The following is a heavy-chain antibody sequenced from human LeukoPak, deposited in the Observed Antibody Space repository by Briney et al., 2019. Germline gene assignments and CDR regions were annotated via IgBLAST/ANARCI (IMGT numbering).Heavy chain of an antibody. Sequence: GGSLRLSCAASGFTFSSYAMSWVRQAPGKGLEWVSAISGSGGGTYYADSVKGRFTISRDNSKNTLYLQMNSLRAEDTAVYYCAKESLIVVVPAAILDYWGQGTLVTVSS. J-gene: IGHJ4*02. CDR3: AKESLIVVVPAAILDY. CDR2: ISGSGGGT. V-gene: IGHV3-23*01. CDR1: GFTFSSYA. D-gene: IGHD2-2*02.